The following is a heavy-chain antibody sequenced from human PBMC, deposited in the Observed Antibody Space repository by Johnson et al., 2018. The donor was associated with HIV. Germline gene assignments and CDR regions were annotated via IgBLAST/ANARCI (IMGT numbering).Heavy chain of an antibody. CDR3: AKDDNLGVWYSDAFDV. CDR2: IAHDESIT. D-gene: IGHD6-19*01. CDR1: YG. J-gene: IGHJ3*01. Sequence: YGMHWVRQPPGKGLEWVAFIAHDESITHYADSVKGRFTMSRDNSKNTLYLHMKSLRPEDTSIYYCAKDDNLGVWYSDAFDVWGQGTVVTVSS. V-gene: IGHV3-30*02.